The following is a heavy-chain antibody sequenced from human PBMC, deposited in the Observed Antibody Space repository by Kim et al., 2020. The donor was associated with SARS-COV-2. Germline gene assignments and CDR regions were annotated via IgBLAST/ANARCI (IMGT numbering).Heavy chain of an antibody. CDR2: IGWNAGDI. J-gene: IGHJ6*02. CDR3: ASSTFNYYYYRMDV. CDR1: GFTFGQYA. V-gene: IGHV3-9*01. Sequence: GGSLRLSCAASGFTFGQYALHWVRQTPGKGLEWVAGIGWNAGDIGYADSVKGRFTISRDNAKKSLFLQMNSLRAEDTAVYYCASSTFNYYYYRMDVWGQG.